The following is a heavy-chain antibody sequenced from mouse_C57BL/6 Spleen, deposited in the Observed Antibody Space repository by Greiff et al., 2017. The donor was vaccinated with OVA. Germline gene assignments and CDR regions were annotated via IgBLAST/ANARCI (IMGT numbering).Heavy chain of an antibody. CDR2: ISDGGSYT. V-gene: IGHV5-4*01. CDR1: GFTFSSYA. CDR3: ARAYSNYFDY. Sequence: EVQVVESGGGLVKPGGSLKLSCAASGFTFSSYAMSWVRQTPEKRLAWVATISDGGSYTYYPDNVKGRFTISRDNAKNNLYLQMSHLKSEDTAMYYCARAYSNYFDYWGQGTTLTVSS. D-gene: IGHD2-5*01. J-gene: IGHJ2*01.